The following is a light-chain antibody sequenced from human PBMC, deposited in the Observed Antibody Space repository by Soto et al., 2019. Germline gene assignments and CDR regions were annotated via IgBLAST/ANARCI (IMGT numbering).Light chain of an antibody. CDR2: AAS. J-gene: IGKJ2*01. CDR1: QSVTSGY. CDR3: QQYGSSPWYT. V-gene: IGKV3-20*01. Sequence: DIVLTQSPGTLSLSPGERATLSCRASQSVTSGYLAWYQQKPGQAPRLLIYAASSRATGIPDRFSGSGSGTDFTLTISRLEPEDFAVYYCQQYGSSPWYTFGQGTKRDIK.